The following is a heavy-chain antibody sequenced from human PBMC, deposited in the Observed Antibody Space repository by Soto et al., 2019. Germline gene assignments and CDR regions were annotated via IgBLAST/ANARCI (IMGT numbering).Heavy chain of an antibody. CDR1: GYTFSSHG. CDR3: ARDRDYYDCGGT. Sequence: QLVQSGTEVKKPGASVEVSCKASGYTFSSHGISWVRQAPGQGLEWMGWISASNGNTNYARKFQGRVTMTTDRSTSTAYMELRSLRFDDTAMYYCARDRDYYDCGGTWGQGTLVTVSS. V-gene: IGHV1-18*04. CDR2: ISASNGNT. D-gene: IGHD3-22*01. J-gene: IGHJ4*02.